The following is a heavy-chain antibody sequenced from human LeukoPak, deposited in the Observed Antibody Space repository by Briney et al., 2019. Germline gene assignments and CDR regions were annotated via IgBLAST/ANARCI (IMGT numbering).Heavy chain of an antibody. CDR1: GFTFSDFG. CDR3: ARDLGSSIWRRLDYYYMDV. J-gene: IGHJ6*03. V-gene: IGHV3-21*04. Sequence: GGSLRLSCAASGFTFSDFGMNWVRQAPGKGLEWVSSISKTSTYIYYGDSVKGRFTISRDNAENSLYLQMNSLRAEDTAVYYCARDLGSSIWRRLDYYYMDVWGKGTTVTVSS. CDR2: ISKTSTYI. D-gene: IGHD6-13*01.